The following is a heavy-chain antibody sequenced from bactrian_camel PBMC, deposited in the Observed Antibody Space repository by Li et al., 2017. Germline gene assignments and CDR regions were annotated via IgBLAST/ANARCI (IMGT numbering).Heavy chain of an antibody. V-gene: IGHV3S53*01. J-gene: IGHJ4*01. CDR1: GLTAKYNSYC. CDR2: IDKDGRE. D-gene: IGHD4*01. Sequence: HVQLVESGGGSVQAGGSLKLSCAASGLTAKYNSYCMGWFRQAPGKEREKVASIDKDGREGYADSVKGRFTIPRDNAKNTMYLQVNSLKREDTAMYYCAADLVDRWFERLGRGQGTQVTVS. CDR3: AADLVDRWFERLG.